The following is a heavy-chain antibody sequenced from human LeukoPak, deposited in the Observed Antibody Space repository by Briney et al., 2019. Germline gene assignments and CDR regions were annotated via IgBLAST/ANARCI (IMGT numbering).Heavy chain of an antibody. CDR3: ATFFDFWFGP. D-gene: IGHD5/OR15-5a*01. V-gene: IGHV4-61*01. CDR2: IYHDGST. Sequence: SETLSLTCTVSGVSVSSVSYFWSWILQPPGEGPQGIGYIYHDGSTNYSPSLRSRVSISVDTSKNHFSLKLGSVTTADTAVYFCATFFDFWFGPWGQGTQVTVSS. CDR1: GVSVSSVSYF. J-gene: IGHJ5*02.